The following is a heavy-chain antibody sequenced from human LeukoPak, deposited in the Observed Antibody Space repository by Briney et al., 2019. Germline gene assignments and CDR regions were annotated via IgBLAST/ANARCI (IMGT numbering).Heavy chain of an antibody. D-gene: IGHD3-16*01. CDR3: ARGVGGVREGFDI. J-gene: IGHJ3*02. Sequence: SETLSLTCTVSGGSVSSESYHWTWIRQPPGKALEWIAYIFTGGSSYYNPSLKSRVTISVDTSKNQYSLKLNPVTAADTAQYHCARGVGGVREGFDIWGQGTMVTVSS. CDR1: GGSVSSESYH. CDR2: IFTGGSS. V-gene: IGHV4-61*01.